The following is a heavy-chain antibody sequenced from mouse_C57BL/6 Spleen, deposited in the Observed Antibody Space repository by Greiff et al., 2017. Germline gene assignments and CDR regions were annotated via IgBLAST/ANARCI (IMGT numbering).Heavy chain of an antibody. CDR3: ASEAIYYSNFYAMDY. CDR2: IHPNSGST. Sequence: QVQLKQSGAELVKPGASVKLSCKASGYTFTSYWMHWVKQRPGQGLEWIGMIHPNSGSTNYNEKFKSKATLTVDTSSSTAYMQLSSLTSEDSAVYYCASEAIYYSNFYAMDYWGQGTSVTVSS. V-gene: IGHV1-64*01. J-gene: IGHJ4*01. D-gene: IGHD2-5*01. CDR1: GYTFTSYW.